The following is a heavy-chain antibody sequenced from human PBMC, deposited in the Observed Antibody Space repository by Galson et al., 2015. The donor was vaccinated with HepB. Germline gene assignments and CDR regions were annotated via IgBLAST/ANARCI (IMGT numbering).Heavy chain of an antibody. V-gene: IGHV1-18*01. CDR1: GYTFTGYG. CDR3: ARDPEVDTAMVIPLDY. CDR2: ISAYNGNT. J-gene: IGHJ4*02. D-gene: IGHD5-18*01. Sequence: SVKVSCKASGYTFTGYGISWVRQAPGQGLEWMGWISAYNGNTNYAQKLQGRVTMTTDTSTSTAYMELRSLRSDDTAVYYCARDPEVDTAMVIPLDYWGQGTLVTVSS.